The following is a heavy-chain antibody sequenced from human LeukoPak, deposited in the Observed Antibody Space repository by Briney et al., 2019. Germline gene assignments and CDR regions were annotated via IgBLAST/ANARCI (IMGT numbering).Heavy chain of an antibody. CDR1: GFTFSSYA. CDR3: AKDWSSCSNGVCYVLDY. D-gene: IGHD2-8*01. CDR2: ISGSGGST. Sequence: PGGSLRLSCAASGFTFSSYAMSWVRQAPGKGLEWVSAISGSGGSTYYADSVKGRFTFSRDNSKNTLYLQMNSLRAEDTAVYYCAKDWSSCSNGVCYVLDYWGQGTLVTVSS. J-gene: IGHJ4*02. V-gene: IGHV3-23*01.